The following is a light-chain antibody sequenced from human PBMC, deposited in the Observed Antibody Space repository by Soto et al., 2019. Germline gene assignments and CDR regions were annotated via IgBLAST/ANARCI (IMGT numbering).Light chain of an antibody. V-gene: IGLV2-14*01. CDR3: ISFTPSTTTHWV. CDR1: SSDVGDYNR. CDR2: EVT. Sequence: QSVLTQPPSVSGSPGQSSTISCTGTSSDVGDYNRVSWYQHHPGKAPKLMIFEVTNRPSGISDRFSGFKSGSTASLTISELQPDDEADYYCISFTPSTTTHWVFGGGTKVTVL. J-gene: IGLJ3*02.